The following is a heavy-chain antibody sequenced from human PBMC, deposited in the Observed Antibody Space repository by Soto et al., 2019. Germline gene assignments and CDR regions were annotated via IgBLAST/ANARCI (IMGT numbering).Heavy chain of an antibody. CDR2: IYYSGFT. D-gene: IGHD1-26*01. CDR1: GGSTNSYH. CDR3: ARHLTPYSGSYAFHP. V-gene: IGHV4-59*07. J-gene: IGHJ5*02. Sequence: QVQLQESGPGLVRPSDTVSLTCTVSGGSTNSYHWSWIRQPPGKGLEWIGYIYYSGFTNYNPSLKSRVTISIDTSKNQFSLELTSVTAADTAIYYCARHLTPYSGSYAFHPWGQGTLVTVSS.